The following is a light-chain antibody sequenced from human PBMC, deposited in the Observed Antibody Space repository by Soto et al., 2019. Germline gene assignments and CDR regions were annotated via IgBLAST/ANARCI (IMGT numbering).Light chain of an antibody. CDR3: QQYSTYWT. CDR1: QNINSW. V-gene: IGKV1-5*03. Sequence: DIQMTQSPSTLSASVGDRVTITCRASQNINSWLAWYQQKPGKAPNLLIYKASSLESGVPSRFSGSGSGAEFTLTISSLHPDDFATYYCQQYSTYWTFGQGTKVEIK. CDR2: KAS. J-gene: IGKJ1*01.